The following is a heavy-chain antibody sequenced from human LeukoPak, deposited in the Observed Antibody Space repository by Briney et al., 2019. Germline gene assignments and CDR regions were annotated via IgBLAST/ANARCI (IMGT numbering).Heavy chain of an antibody. D-gene: IGHD6-19*01. CDR3: AKEQSSGWYRTADY. CDR2: ASRDGVSQ. Sequence: PGGSLRLSCAASGFTFETHDMHWVRRAPGKGLEWVGVASRDGVSQNYGDSVEGRFTISRDQYDKTLFLQMNSLRPEDTAIYYCAKEQSSGWYRTADYWGQGTLVTVSS. J-gene: IGHJ4*02. V-gene: IGHV3-30*18. CDR1: GFTFETHD.